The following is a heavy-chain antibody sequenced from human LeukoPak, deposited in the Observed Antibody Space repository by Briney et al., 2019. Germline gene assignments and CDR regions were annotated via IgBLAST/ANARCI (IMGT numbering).Heavy chain of an antibody. CDR3: ARHVPADTGLVNWFDP. CDR1: GGSISSYY. V-gene: IGHV4-59*08. J-gene: IGHJ5*02. Sequence: SETLSLTCSVSGGSISSYYWSWIRQPPGKGLAWIGYIYYSGSTNYNPSLKSRVTISVDTSKNQFSLKLSSVTAADTAVYYCARHVPADTGLVNWFDPWGQGTLVTVSS. CDR2: IYYSGST. D-gene: IGHD5-18*01.